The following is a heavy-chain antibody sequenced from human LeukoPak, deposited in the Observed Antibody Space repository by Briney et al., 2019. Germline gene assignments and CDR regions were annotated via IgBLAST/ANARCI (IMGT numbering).Heavy chain of an antibody. CDR2: IRTDKGNT. Sequence: GASVKASCKSSGYSYTRYGTNWVRQAPRQGLEWMSWIRTDKGNTDYAQNLKGRMTMTTDTSTSTAYMGVRRLRSDDTAVYYCARAYSYGYGPLDYWGQGTLVTVSS. J-gene: IGHJ4*02. CDR1: GYSYTRYG. V-gene: IGHV1-18*04. CDR3: ARAYSYGYGPLDY. D-gene: IGHD5-18*01.